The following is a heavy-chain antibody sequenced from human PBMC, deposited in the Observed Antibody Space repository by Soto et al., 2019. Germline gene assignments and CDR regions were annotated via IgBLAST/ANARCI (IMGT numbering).Heavy chain of an antibody. CDR1: GGTFSSYA. D-gene: IGHD3-16*01. Sequence: SVKVSCKASGGTFSSYAISWARQAPGQGLEWMGGIIPIFGTANYAQKFQGRVTITADESASTAYMELSSLRSEDTAVYYCAGGAPKLAVDYWGQGTLVTVSS. CDR2: IIPIFGTA. J-gene: IGHJ4*02. CDR3: AGGAPKLAVDY. V-gene: IGHV1-69*13.